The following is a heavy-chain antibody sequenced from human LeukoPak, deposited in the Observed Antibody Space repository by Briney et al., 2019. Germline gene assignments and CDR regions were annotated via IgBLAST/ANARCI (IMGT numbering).Heavy chain of an antibody. J-gene: IGHJ4*02. Sequence: SETLSLTCSVSGGSISSSSYSWDWIRQPPGKGLEWIGSINYSGSTYYNPSLKSRVTISVDTSKNQFSLKLSSVTAADTAVYYCARGLGVIVVVVAATNFDYWGQGTLVTVSS. CDR3: ARGLGVIVVVVAATNFDY. CDR1: GGSISSSSYS. V-gene: IGHV4-39*01. D-gene: IGHD2-15*01. CDR2: INYSGST.